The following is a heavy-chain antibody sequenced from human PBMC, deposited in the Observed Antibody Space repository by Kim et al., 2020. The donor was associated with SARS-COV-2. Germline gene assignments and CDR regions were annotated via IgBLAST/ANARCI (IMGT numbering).Heavy chain of an antibody. V-gene: IGHV1-2*02. D-gene: IGHD6-13*01. J-gene: IGHJ4*02. Sequence: ASVKVSCKASGDTFTDNYIHWVRQAPGQGLEWLGWINPNTGGRTFAQEFQARVIMTRDTSISTADMELTRLRSDDTAVYYCARGRGTSWSHYDYWGQGTLVTVSS. CDR2: INPNTGGR. CDR3: ARGRGTSWSHYDY. CDR1: GDTFTDNY.